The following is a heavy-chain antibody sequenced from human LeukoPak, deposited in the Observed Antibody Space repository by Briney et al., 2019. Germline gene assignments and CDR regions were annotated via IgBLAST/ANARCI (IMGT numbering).Heavy chain of an antibody. V-gene: IGHV3-30-3*01. CDR3: ARDKMGATFDY. J-gene: IGHJ4*02. D-gene: IGHD1-26*01. CDR1: GVTFSSYA. CDR2: ISYDGSKK. Sequence: VRSLRLSRAASGVTFSSYAMHWVRQAPGKGLEWVAVISYDGSKKYYADSVKGRFTISRDNSKNTLYLQMNRLRAEDTAVYYCARDKMGATFDYWGQGTLVTVSS.